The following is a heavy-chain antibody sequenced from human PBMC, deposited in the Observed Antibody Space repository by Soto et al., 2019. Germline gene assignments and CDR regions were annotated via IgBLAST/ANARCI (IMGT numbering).Heavy chain of an antibody. D-gene: IGHD3-16*01. V-gene: IGHV3-53*01. CDR3: ATQRGGGGY. Sequence: EVQLVESGGGLIQPGGSLRLSCAVSGFTVSNNYMSWVRQAPGKGLEGVSVIYSGGYTAYGDSVKGRFTISRDNSKNPFIPKINTRGAADAAVFYCATQRGGGGYWGQGTLVTVSS. CDR1: GFTVSNNY. J-gene: IGHJ4*02. CDR2: IYSGGYT.